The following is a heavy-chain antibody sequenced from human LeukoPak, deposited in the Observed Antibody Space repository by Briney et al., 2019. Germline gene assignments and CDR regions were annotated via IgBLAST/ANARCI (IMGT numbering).Heavy chain of an antibody. V-gene: IGHV3-73*01. J-gene: IGHJ4*02. CDR3: TGGTTVTTLDY. CDR1: GFTFSGSA. Sequence: GGSLRLSCVASGFTFSGSAMHWVRQASGKGPEWVARIRSKAGSYATEYAASVKGRFTISREDSKNTAYLQMNSLKTEDTAVYYCTGGTTVTTLDYWGQGTLVTVSS. CDR2: IRSKAGSYAT. D-gene: IGHD4-17*01.